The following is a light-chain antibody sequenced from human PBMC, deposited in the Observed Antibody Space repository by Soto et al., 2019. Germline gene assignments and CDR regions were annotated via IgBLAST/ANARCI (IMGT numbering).Light chain of an antibody. CDR3: QQYGSSPPVT. J-gene: IGKJ1*01. CDR1: QSVSSSY. V-gene: IGKV3-20*01. CDR2: GAS. Sequence: EIVWTQSPGTLSLSPGERAPLSCRASQSVSSSYLAWYQQKPGQAPRLLIYGASSRATGIPDRFSGSGSGTDFTLTISRLEPEDFAVYYCQQYGSSPPVTFGQGTKVEIK.